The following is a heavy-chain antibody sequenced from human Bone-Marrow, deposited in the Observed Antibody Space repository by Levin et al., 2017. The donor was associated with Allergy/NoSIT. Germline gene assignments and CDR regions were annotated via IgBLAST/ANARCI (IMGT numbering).Heavy chain of an antibody. CDR1: GDTLIQSS. D-gene: IGHD6-13*01. V-gene: IGHV1-24*01. CDR3: ATATAAGWLDP. J-gene: IGHJ5*02. Sequence: ASVKVSCKIYGDTLIQSSMHWVRQAPGKSLEWMGGYDAEEGETKYAQEFQGRVIMTDDTSTDTAYMELNRLTSEDTAIYYCATATAAGWLDPWGQGTQVTVSS. CDR2: YDAEEGET.